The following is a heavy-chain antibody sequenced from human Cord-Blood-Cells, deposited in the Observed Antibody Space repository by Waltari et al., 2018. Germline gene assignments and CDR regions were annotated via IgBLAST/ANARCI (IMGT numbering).Heavy chain of an antibody. CDR2: IYYSGST. CDR3: ARQRNGDYVFDY. D-gene: IGHD4-17*01. Sequence: QVQLQESGPGLVKPSETLSLTCTVSGGSISSYYWSWIRQPPGKGLEWIGYIYYSGSTNYNPSLKRRVTISVDTSKNQFSLKLSSVTAADTAVYYCARQRNGDYVFDYWGQGTLVTVSS. CDR1: GGSISSYY. V-gene: IGHV4-59*08. J-gene: IGHJ4*02.